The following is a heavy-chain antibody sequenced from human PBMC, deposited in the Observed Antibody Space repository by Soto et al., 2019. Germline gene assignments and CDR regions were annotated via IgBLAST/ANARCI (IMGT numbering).Heavy chain of an antibody. Sequence: SVKVSCKASGYTFNNYAISWVRQTPGQGLEWVGGIIPNVDAANSAQKFQGRVTLTADESTSTAYMELSRLTSEDTAVYFCAKRSFYDASSSFYFSGRYYRDFCLDVWGQGTPVTVSS. CDR2: IIPNVDAA. CDR1: GYTFNNYA. J-gene: IGHJ6*02. CDR3: AKRSFYDASSSFYFSGRYYRDFCLDV. V-gene: IGHV1-69*13. D-gene: IGHD3-22*01.